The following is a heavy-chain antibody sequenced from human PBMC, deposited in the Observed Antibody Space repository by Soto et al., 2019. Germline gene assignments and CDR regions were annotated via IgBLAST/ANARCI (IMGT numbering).Heavy chain of an antibody. V-gene: IGHV4-39*01. CDR1: GGSISSSSYY. J-gene: IGHJ4*02. CDR2: IYYSGST. CDR3: ARHWRGREVTHFDY. Sequence: QLQLQESGPGLVKPSETLSLTCTVSGGSISSSSYYWGWIRQPPGKGLEWIGSIYYSGSTYYNPSLKSRVTISVDTSKNQFSLKLSSVTAADTAVYSCARHWRGREVTHFDYWGQGTLVTVSS. D-gene: IGHD2-21*02.